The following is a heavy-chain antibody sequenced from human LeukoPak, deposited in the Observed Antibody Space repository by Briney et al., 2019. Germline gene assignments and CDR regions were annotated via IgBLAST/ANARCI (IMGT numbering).Heavy chain of an antibody. J-gene: IGHJ5*02. CDR3: ARDLDYPPYNWFDP. CDR2: IYTSGNT. D-gene: IGHD4-11*01. CDR1: GGSISSGNYY. Sequence: PSETLSLTCTVSGGSISSGNYYWSWIRQPAGKGLEWIGRIYTSGNTNYNPSLKSRVTVSMDTSKNQFSLKLSSVTAADTAVYYCARDLDYPPYNWFDPWGQGTLVTVSS. V-gene: IGHV4-61*02.